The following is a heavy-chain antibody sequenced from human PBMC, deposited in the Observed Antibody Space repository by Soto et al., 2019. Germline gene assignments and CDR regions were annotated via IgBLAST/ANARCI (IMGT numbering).Heavy chain of an antibody. V-gene: IGHV3-74*01. Sequence: EVQLVESGGGLVQPGGSLRLSCAASGFTFSSYWMHWVRQAPGKGLVWVSRINSDGSSTSYADSVKGRFTISRDNAKNTLYLQMNSLRAEDTAVYYCARGRGDYARDAFDIWGQGTMVTVSS. D-gene: IGHD4-17*01. CDR1: GFTFSSYW. J-gene: IGHJ3*02. CDR3: ARGRGDYARDAFDI. CDR2: INSDGSST.